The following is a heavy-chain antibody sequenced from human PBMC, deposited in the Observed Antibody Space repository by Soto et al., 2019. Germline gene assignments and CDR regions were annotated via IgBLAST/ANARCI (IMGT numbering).Heavy chain of an antibody. D-gene: IGHD3-22*01. CDR3: PSAPDSSATTAAADS. CDR1: GVNGSDIG. V-gene: IGHV3-66*01. CDR2: LFRDGST. J-gene: IGHJ4*02. Sequence: HSYAASGVNGSDIGVSRVHKKKGKGLEWVSVLFRDGSTYYRDSVKGRFTIYRDNSKNTLYLQMNSLRVEDTAVYFFPSAPDSSATTAAADSWGQGTLVTV.